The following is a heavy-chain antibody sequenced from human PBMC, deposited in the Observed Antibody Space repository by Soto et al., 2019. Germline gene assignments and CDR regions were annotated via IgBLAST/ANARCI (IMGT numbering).Heavy chain of an antibody. D-gene: IGHD6-19*01. CDR2: ISGSGGTT. CDR3: AKPFASGWYGVFDI. J-gene: IGHJ3*02. V-gene: IGHV3-23*01. Sequence: EVPLLESGGGLVQPGGSLRLSCAASGFTFSSYAMSWVRQAPGKGLEWVSAISGSGGTTYYADSVKGRFTISRDNSKDTVYLQMNGLRAEDTAVYYCAKPFASGWYGVFDIWGQGTMVTVSS. CDR1: GFTFSSYA.